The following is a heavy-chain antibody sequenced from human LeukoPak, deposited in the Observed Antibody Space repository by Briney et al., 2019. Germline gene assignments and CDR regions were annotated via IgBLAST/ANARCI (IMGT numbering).Heavy chain of an antibody. Sequence: GGSLRLSCAASGFTFSSYAMHWVRQAPGKGLEWVAVISYDGSNKYYADSVKGRFTISRDNSKNTLYLQMNSLRAEDTAVYYCARDSVVTPSLFDYWGQGTLVTVSS. V-gene: IGHV3-30-3*01. J-gene: IGHJ4*02. CDR2: ISYDGSNK. CDR1: GFTFSSYA. D-gene: IGHD4-23*01. CDR3: ARDSVVTPSLFDY.